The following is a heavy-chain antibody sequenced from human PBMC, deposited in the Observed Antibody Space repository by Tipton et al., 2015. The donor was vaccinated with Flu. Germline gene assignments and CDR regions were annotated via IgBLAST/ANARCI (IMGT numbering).Heavy chain of an antibody. D-gene: IGHD3-10*01. CDR3: GRVPLWFGELPSYGMDV. J-gene: IGHJ6*02. Sequence: TLSLTCAVYGESFSGYYWSWIRQPPGKGLEYIGYIYYSGSPNYNPSLKSRVTISVDTSKNQFSLKLTSVTAADTAVYYCGRVPLWFGELPSYGMDVWGQGTTVTVSS. CDR1: GESFSGYY. CDR2: IYYSGSP. V-gene: IGHV4-59*01.